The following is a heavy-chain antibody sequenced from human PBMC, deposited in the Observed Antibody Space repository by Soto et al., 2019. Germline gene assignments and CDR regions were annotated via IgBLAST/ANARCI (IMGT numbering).Heavy chain of an antibody. CDR2: IYYSGST. V-gene: IGHV4-30-4*01. CDR1: GGSITSGGYY. CDR3: ARVNYYGSGSYGYYYYGMDV. D-gene: IGHD3-10*01. Sequence: SETLSLTCAVSGGSITSGGYYWRWIRQHPGKGQEWIGYIYYSGSTYYNPSLKSRVTISVDTSKNQFSLKLSSVTAADTAVYYCARVNYYGSGSYGYYYYGMDVWGQGTTVTVSS. J-gene: IGHJ6*02.